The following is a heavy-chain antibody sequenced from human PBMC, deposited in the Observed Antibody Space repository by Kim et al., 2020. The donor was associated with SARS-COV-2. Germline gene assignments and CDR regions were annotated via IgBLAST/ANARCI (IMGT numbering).Heavy chain of an antibody. V-gene: IGHV1-46*01. CDR1: GYTFTSYY. J-gene: IGHJ6*02. D-gene: IGHD3-22*01. Sequence: ASVKVSCKASGYTFTSYYMHWVRQAPGQGLEWMGIINPSGGSTSYAQKFQGRVTMTRDTSTSTVYMELSSLRSEDTAVYYCARDLSYYYDSSGYYYYYYGMDVWGQGTTVTVSS. CDR3: ARDLSYYYDSSGYYYYYYGMDV. CDR2: INPSGGST.